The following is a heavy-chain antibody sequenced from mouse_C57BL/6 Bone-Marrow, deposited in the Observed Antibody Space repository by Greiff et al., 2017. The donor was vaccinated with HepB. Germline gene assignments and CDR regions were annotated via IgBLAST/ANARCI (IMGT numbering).Heavy chain of an antibody. Sequence: EVKLMESEGGLVQPGSSMKLSCTASGFTFSDYYMAWVRQVPEKGLEWVANINYDGSSTYYLDSLKSRFIISRDNAKNILYLQMSSLKSEDTATYYCARVLLSYAMDYWGQGTSVTVSS. CDR3: ARVLLSYAMDY. D-gene: IGHD2-1*01. CDR2: INYDGSST. J-gene: IGHJ4*01. CDR1: GFTFSDYY. V-gene: IGHV5-16*01.